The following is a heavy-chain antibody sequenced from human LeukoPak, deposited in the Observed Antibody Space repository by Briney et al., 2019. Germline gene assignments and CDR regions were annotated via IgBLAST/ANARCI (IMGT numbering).Heavy chain of an antibody. D-gene: IGHD3-10*01. V-gene: IGHV4-39*01. CDR1: GGSISSSSYY. CDR3: ARPYYGSGDDAFDI. Sequence: KPSETLSLTCTVSGGSISSSSYYWGWIRQPPGKGLEWIGSTYYSGSTYYNPSLKSRVTISVDTSKNQFSLKLSSVTAADTAVYYCARPYYGSGDDAFDIWGQGTMVTVSS. J-gene: IGHJ3*02. CDR2: TYYSGST.